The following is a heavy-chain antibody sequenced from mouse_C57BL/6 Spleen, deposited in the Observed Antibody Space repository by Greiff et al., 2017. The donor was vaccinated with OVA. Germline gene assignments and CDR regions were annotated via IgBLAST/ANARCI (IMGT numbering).Heavy chain of an antibody. Sequence: EVKVVESGGGLVKPGGSLKLSCAASGFTFSDYGMHWVRQAPEKGLEWVAYISSGSSTIYYADTVKGRFTISRDNAKNTLFLQMTSLRSEDTAMYYCARQVGYYGSSPHFDVWGTGTTVTVSS. CDR3: ARQVGYYGSSPHFDV. V-gene: IGHV5-17*01. D-gene: IGHD1-1*01. CDR1: GFTFSDYG. CDR2: ISSGSSTI. J-gene: IGHJ1*03.